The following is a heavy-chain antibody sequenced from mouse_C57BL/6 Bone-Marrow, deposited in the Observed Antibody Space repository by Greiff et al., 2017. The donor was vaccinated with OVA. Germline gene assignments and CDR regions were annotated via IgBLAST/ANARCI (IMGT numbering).Heavy chain of an antibody. CDR3: ARGLVVDYFDY. V-gene: IGHV1-19*01. CDR2: INPYNGGT. CDR1: GYTFTDYY. D-gene: IGHD1-1*01. J-gene: IGHJ2*01. Sequence: VQLQQSGPVLVKPGASVKMSCKASGYTFTDYYMNWVKQSHGKSLEWIGVINPYNGGTSYDQKFKGKATLTVDKSSSTAYMELNSLTSEDSAVYYCARGLVVDYFDYWGQGTTLTVSS.